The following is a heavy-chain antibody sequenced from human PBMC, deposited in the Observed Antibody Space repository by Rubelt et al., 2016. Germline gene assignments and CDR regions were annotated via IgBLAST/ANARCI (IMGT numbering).Heavy chain of an antibody. V-gene: IGHV3-30*02. J-gene: IGHJ1*01. CDR1: GFTFSSYG. CDR2: IRYGGSNK. D-gene: IGHD4-17*01. Sequence: QVQLVESGGGVVQPGGSLRLSCAASGFTFSSYGMHWVRQAPGKGLEWVAFIRYGGSNKYYADSVKGRFTTSRDNSKNTLYLQMNSLRAEDTAVYYCAKPARLDYGINAEYFQHWGQGTLVTVSS. CDR3: AKPARLDYGINAEYFQH.